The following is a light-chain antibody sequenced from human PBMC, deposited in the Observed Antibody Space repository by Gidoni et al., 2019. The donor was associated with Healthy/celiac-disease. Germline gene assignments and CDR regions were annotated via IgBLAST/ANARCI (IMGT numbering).Light chain of an antibody. J-gene: IGKJ3*01. CDR1: QSVSSSY. V-gene: IGKV3-20*01. CDR3: QQDGSSPFT. Sequence: VFTHSPGTLSLSPGERATLSCRASQSVSSSYLAWYQQKPGQAPRLLIYGASSRATGIPDRVSGSGSGTDFTLTISRREPEEVAVYYCQQDGSSPFTFXPXTKVDIK. CDR2: GAS.